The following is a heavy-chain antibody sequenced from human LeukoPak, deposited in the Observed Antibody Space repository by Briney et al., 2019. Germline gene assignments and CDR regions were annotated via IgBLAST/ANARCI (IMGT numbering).Heavy chain of an antibody. Sequence: ASVKVSCKASGYTFTSYDINWVRQATGQGLEWIGWMNPNSGNTGYAQKFQGRVTITRNTSISTAYMELSSLRSEDTAVYYCARVDSSGYDFWSGYYDYFDYWGQGTLVTVSS. CDR3: ARVDSSGYDFWSGYYDYFDY. D-gene: IGHD3-3*01. CDR1: GYTFTSYD. V-gene: IGHV1-8*03. CDR2: MNPNSGNT. J-gene: IGHJ4*02.